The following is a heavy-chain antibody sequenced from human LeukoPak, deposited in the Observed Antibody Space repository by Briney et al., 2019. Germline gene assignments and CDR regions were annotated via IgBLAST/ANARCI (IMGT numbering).Heavy chain of an antibody. Sequence: SETLSLTCTVSGGSISSYYWSWIRQPPGKGLEWIGYIYYSGSTNYNPSLKSRVTISVDTSKNQFSLRLSSVTAADTAVYYCARLGYYDSSGYNYWGQGTLVTVSS. CDR2: IYYSGST. D-gene: IGHD3-22*01. V-gene: IGHV4-59*08. CDR1: GGSISSYY. CDR3: ARLGYYDSSGYNY. J-gene: IGHJ4*02.